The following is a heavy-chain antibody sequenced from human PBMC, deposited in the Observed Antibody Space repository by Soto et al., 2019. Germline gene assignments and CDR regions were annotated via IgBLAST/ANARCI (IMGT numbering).Heavy chain of an antibody. J-gene: IGHJ3*02. CDR2: ISDDGSNK. D-gene: IGHD6-19*01. CDR1: GFTFSSYG. V-gene: IGHV3-30*18. Sequence: QVQLVESGGGVVQPGRSLRLSCAASGFTFSSYGMHWVRQAPGKGLEWVAVISDDGSNKYYADSVKGRFTISRDNSKNTLYLQMNSLRAEDTAVYYCAKTRVAGTRVDAFDIWGQGTMVTDSS. CDR3: AKTRVAGTRVDAFDI.